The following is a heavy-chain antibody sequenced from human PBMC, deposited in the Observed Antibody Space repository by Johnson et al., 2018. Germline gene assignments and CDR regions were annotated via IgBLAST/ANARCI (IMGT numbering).Heavy chain of an antibody. CDR3: AREAGSNPISMTVDDACNF. V-gene: IGHV3-21*01. Sequence: VQLVESGGCLVKPGGSLRLSCAASGFTFSAYNMNWVRQGPGKGLEWVSSITSSSNFIYYADSVKGRFTIVRDNARNSLFLQMNSLRAEDTAVYYCAREAGSNPISMTVDDACNFWGQGTTVTVSS. J-gene: IGHJ3*01. CDR2: ITSSSNFI. D-gene: IGHD2/OR15-2a*01. CDR1: GFTFSAYN.